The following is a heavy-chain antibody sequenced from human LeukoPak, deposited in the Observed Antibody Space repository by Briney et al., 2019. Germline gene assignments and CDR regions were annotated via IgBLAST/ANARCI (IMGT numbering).Heavy chain of an antibody. CDR3: ARDHPEYSYFDY. D-gene: IGHD5-18*01. J-gene: IGHJ4*02. CDR2: IYYSGST. CDR1: GGSISSSIYY. V-gene: IGHV4-39*07. Sequence: PSETLSLTCTISGGSISSSIYYWGWIRQPPGKGLEWIGSIYYSGSTYYNPSLKSRVTISVDRSKNQFSLKLSSVTAADTAVYYCARDHPEYSYFDYWGQGTLVTVSS.